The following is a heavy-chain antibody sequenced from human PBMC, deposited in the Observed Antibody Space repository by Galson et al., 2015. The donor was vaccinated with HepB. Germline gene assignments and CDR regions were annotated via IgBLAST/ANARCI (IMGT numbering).Heavy chain of an antibody. D-gene: IGHD2-2*01. V-gene: IGHV1-69*13. CDR2: IIPLFDIT. CDR1: GGTFSNYA. Sequence: SVKVACKASGGTFSNYAISWGRQAPGQGLEWMGGIIPLFDITNYAQNFQDRVTLSADESTSTVYMELSSLRSEDAAMYYCARGDIVVLPTTMPPYYGMDVWGQGTTVTVSS. CDR3: ARGDIVVLPTTMPPYYGMDV. J-gene: IGHJ6*02.